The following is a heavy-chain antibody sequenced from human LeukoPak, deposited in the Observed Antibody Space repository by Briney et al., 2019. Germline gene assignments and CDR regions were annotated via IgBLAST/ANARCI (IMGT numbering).Heavy chain of an antibody. CDR3: ARGTETTGYFDF. Sequence: PSETLSLTCTVSGGSISGDYWRWLRQPPGKGLEWIGYIHYTGSSNYNPSLKSRVTMSVDTSKNQLSLTLGSVTAADTAVYHCARGTETTGYFDFWGPGTLVTVSS. V-gene: IGHV4-59*01. CDR2: IHYTGSS. J-gene: IGHJ4*02. CDR1: GGSISGDY. D-gene: IGHD4-17*01.